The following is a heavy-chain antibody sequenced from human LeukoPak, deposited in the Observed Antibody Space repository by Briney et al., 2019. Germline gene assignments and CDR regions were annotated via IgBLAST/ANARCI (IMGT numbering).Heavy chain of an antibody. D-gene: IGHD3-9*01. CDR1: GFTFSSYW. CDR2: INSDGSGT. CDR3: ARVVDILTGYPSPPFDY. V-gene: IGHV3-74*01. J-gene: IGHJ4*02. Sequence: GGSLRLSCAASGFTFSSYWMHWFRQAPGKGLVWVSRINSDGSGTSYADSVKGRFTISRDNAKNTLYLQMNSLRAEDTAVYYCARVVDILTGYPSPPFDYWGQGTLVTVSS.